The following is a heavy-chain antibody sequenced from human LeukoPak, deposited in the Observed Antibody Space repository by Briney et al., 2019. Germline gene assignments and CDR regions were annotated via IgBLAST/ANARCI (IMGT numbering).Heavy chain of an antibody. CDR1: GYTFTSYG. D-gene: IGHD2-15*01. V-gene: IGHV1-18*01. CDR2: ISAYNGNT. J-gene: IGHJ6*02. Sequence: ASVKVSCKASGYTFTSYGISWVRQAPGQGLEWMGWISAYNGNTNYAQKLQGRVTMTTDTSTSTAYMELRSLRSDDTAVYYCARDLRVYCSGGSCYHYYYGMDVWGQGTTVTVSS. CDR3: ARDLRVYCSGGSCYHYYYGMDV.